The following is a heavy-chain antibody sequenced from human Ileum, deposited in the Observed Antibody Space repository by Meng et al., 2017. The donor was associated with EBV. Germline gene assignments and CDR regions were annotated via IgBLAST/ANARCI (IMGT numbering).Heavy chain of an antibody. Sequence: QITLKESGXTLVNXXXTLTVTCTFSGLSLSTNTMGMGWIRQPPGKALEWLAFIFRDNDKRYTPSLRNRLTITRDTSKNQVVLTMTDMDPLDTATYYCARGSLSGSFDSWGQETLVPVSS. V-gene: IGHV2-5*02. J-gene: IGHJ4*02. CDR1: GLSLSTNTMG. CDR2: IFRDNDK. D-gene: IGHD3-10*01. CDR3: ARGSLSGSFDS.